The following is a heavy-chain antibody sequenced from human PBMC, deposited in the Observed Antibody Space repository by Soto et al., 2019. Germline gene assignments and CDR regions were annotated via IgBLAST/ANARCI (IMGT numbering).Heavy chain of an antibody. D-gene: IGHD3-16*01. CDR1: GFTFSNYW. J-gene: IGHJ4*02. CDR2: IKQDGSEK. Sequence: EVQLVESGGGLVQPGGSLRLSCAGSGFTFSNYWMNWVRQAPGKGLEWVANIKQDGSEKHYVDSVKGRFTISRDNARSSMFLQMNSLRAEDTAVDYCAYTTTSNGNWGQGTLVTVSS. CDR3: AYTTTSNGN. V-gene: IGHV3-7*01.